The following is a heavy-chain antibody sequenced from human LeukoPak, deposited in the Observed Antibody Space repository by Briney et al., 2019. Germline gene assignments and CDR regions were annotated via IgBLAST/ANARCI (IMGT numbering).Heavy chain of an antibody. D-gene: IGHD2-8*01. CDR2: ITGSGSRT. V-gene: IGHV3-23*01. J-gene: IGHJ4*02. CDR1: GFTFSDYA. Sequence: QPGGSLILSCAASGFTFSDYAMSWVRQAPGKGLEWVSSITGSGSRTYYTDSVKGRFTISRDNSKNTLYLQMNSLRADETAVYYCASRPRADIVPLDFWAQGTLVTVSS. CDR3: ASRPRADIVPLDF.